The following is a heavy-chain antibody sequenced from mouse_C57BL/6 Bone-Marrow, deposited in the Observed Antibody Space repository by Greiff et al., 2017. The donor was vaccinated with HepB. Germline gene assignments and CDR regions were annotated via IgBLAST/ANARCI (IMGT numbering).Heavy chain of an antibody. Sequence: EVQLQQSGAELVRPGASVKLSCTASGFNIKDDYMHWVKQRPEQGLEWIGWIDPENGDTEYASKFQGKATITADTSCNTAYLQLSSLTSEDTAVYYCTLDDFDYWGQGTTLTVSS. D-gene: IGHD2-3*01. CDR2: IDPENGDT. CDR1: GFNIKDDY. J-gene: IGHJ2*01. V-gene: IGHV14-4*01. CDR3: TLDDFDY.